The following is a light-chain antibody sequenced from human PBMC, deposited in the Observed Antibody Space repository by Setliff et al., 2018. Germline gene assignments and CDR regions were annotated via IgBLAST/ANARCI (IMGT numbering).Light chain of an antibody. J-gene: IGLJ1*01. Sequence: SYELTQPPSVSVAPGKTATITCGGNNIGNKGVHWYQQKPGQAPVLVIYSDSDRPSGIPERISGSKSGNTATLTISRVEAGDEADYYCQVWDSRNDLNYVFGTGTKVTVL. CDR2: SDS. V-gene: IGLV3-21*04. CDR3: QVWDSRNDLNYV. CDR1: NIGNKG.